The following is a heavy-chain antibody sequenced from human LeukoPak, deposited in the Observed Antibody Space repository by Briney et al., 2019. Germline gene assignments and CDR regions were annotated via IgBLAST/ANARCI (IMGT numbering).Heavy chain of an antibody. CDR3: AKDRGGYSGSYLGAFDI. V-gene: IGHV3-23*01. CDR2: ISGSGGTT. J-gene: IGHJ3*02. CDR1: GLTFSYYA. Sequence: HSGGSLRLSCAASGLTFSYYAMNWIRQAPGKGLEWVSFISGSGGTTYYADSVKGRFTISRDNSKNTLYLQMNSLRAEDTAVYYCAKDRGGYSGSYLGAFDIWGQGTMVTVSS. D-gene: IGHD1-26*01.